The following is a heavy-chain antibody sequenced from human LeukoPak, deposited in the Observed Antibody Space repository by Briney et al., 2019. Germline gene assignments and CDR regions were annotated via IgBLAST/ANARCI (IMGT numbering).Heavy chain of an antibody. CDR1: GGSISGYY. CDR2: IYYAGSS. D-gene: IGHD2-21*02. J-gene: IGHJ3*01. V-gene: IGHV4-59*01. Sequence: SETLSLTCTVSGGSISGYYWNWIRQPPGEGLEWIGYIYYAGSSNYNPSLKSRVSISLDTSKNQFSLKLSSVTAADTAVHYCARRVVVVTANDKSDAFDGWGQGTLVTVSS. CDR3: ARRVVVVTANDKSDAFDG.